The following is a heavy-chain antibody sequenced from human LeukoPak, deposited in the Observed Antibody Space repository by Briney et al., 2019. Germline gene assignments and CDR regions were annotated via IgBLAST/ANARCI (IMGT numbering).Heavy chain of an antibody. D-gene: IGHD3-10*01. CDR1: GGSISSSSYY. J-gene: IGHJ4*02. CDR2: IYYSGST. Sequence: SETLSLTCTVSGGSISSSSYYWGWIRQPPGKGLEWIGSIYYSGSTYYNPSLKSRVTISVDTSKNQFSLKLSSVTAADAAVYYCARVPCYYGSGSLSYWGQGTLVTVSS. CDR3: ARVPCYYGSGSLSY. V-gene: IGHV4-39*07.